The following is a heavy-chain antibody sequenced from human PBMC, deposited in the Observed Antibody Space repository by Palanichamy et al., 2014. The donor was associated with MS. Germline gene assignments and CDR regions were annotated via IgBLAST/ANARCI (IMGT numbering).Heavy chain of an antibody. CDR1: GFTFSSYA. V-gene: IGHV3-23*01. CDR3: AKYRLLPGYFDY. J-gene: IGHJ4*02. D-gene: IGHD2-15*01. CDR2: ISGSGGST. Sequence: EVQLLESGGGLVQPGGSLRLSCAASGFTFSSYAMSWVRQAPGKGLEWVSAISGSGGSTYYADSVKGRFTISRDNSKNTLYLQMNSLRAEDTVVYYCAKYRLLPGYFDYWGQGTLVTVSS.